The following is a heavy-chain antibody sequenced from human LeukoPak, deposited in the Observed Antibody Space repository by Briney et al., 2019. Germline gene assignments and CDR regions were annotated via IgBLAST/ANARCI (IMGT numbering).Heavy chain of an antibody. D-gene: IGHD6-19*01. CDR1: GFTFNSYA. CDR3: VKDEYSSGLGGHFDS. CDR2: IRNDGGST. Sequence: GGSLRLSCATSGFTFNSYAMTWVRQAPGKGLEWVSAIRNDGGSTYYAGSVKGRFTISRDNSKNTLYLQINSLRVEDTAVYYCVKDEYSSGLGGHFDSWGQGTLVTVSS. V-gene: IGHV3-23*01. J-gene: IGHJ4*02.